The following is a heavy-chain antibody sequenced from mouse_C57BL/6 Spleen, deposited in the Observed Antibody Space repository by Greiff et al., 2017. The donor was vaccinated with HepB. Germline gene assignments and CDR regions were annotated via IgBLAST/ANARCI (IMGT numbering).Heavy chain of an antibody. V-gene: IGHV5-4*01. CDR2: ISDGGSYT. D-gene: IGHD1-1*01. CDR3: ARAFTTVVYFDY. J-gene: IGHJ2*01. CDR1: GFTFSSYA. Sequence: EVQVVESGGGLVKPGGSLKLSCAASGFTFSSYAMSWVRQTPEKRLEWVATISDGGSYTYYPDNVKGRFTISRDNAKNNLYLQMSHLKSEDTAMYYCARAFTTVVYFDYWGQGTTLTVSS.